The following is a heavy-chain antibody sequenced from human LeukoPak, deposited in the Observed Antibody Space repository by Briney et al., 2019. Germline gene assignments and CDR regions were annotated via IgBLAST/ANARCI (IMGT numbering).Heavy chain of an antibody. CDR1: GFTFSSYA. J-gene: IGHJ4*01. Sequence: GGSLRLSCAASGFTFSSYAMSWVRQAPGKGLEWVSAISGSGGSTYYADSVKGRFTISRDNSKNTLYLVVNTLRGEETAVYYCAKEMGSRSSLFYFDYWGQGTLLTVSS. CDR3: AKEMGSRSSLFYFDY. D-gene: IGHD3-10*01. V-gene: IGHV3-23*01. CDR2: ISGSGGST.